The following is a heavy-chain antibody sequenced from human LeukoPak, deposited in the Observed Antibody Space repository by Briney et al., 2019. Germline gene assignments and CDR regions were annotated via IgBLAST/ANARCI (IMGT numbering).Heavy chain of an antibody. J-gene: IGHJ4*02. D-gene: IGHD5-24*01. V-gene: IGHV4-4*07. CDR1: GGSISSYY. CDR2: IYNSGTT. CDR3: AKSFSETERATITAY. Sequence: PSETLSLTCTVSGGSISSYYWSWIRQPAGKGLEWIGRIYNSGTTNYNPSLKSRVTISVDTSKNQFSLKLSSVTAADTAIYYCAKSFSETERATITAYWGQGTLVTVSS.